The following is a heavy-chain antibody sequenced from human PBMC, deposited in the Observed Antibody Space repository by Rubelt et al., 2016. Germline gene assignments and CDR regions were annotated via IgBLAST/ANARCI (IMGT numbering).Heavy chain of an antibody. CDR2: INHSGST. Sequence: QVQLQQWGAGLLKPSETLSLTCAVYGGSFSDSYWSWIRQPPGKGLEWIGEINHSGSTNYNPSLKSRVTISTDTSKNQFSLNLNSVTAADTAVYFCARRIVVVPAAMNWFDPWGQGTLVTVSS. D-gene: IGHD2-2*01. CDR1: GGSFSDSY. J-gene: IGHJ5*02. V-gene: IGHV4-34*01. CDR3: ARRIVVVPAAMNWFDP.